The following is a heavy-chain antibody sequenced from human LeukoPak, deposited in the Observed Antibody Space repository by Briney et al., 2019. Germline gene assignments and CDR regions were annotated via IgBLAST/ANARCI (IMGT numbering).Heavy chain of an antibody. Sequence: GESLRLSCAASGFTFTTYWMSWVRQLPGKGLEWLSHISSSGSTKYYANSVKGRFTISRDNSKNTLYLQMNSLRAEDTAVYYCAKVASSHLYDATSPMDYWGQGTLVTVSS. J-gene: IGHJ4*02. D-gene: IGHD2-15*01. CDR2: ISSSGSTK. V-gene: IGHV3-48*01. CDR1: GFTFTTYW. CDR3: AKVASSHLYDATSPMDY.